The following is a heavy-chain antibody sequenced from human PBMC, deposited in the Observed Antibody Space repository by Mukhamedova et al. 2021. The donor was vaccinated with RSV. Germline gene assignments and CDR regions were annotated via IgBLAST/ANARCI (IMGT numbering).Heavy chain of an antibody. J-gene: IGHJ4*02. D-gene: IGHD6-6*01. V-gene: IGHV4-59*01. CDR3: VRELAARL. Sequence: GSSNYNPSFKNRVTISIDTARNQFSLELTSVTAADTAVYYCVRELAARLWGQGALVTVSS. CDR2: GSS.